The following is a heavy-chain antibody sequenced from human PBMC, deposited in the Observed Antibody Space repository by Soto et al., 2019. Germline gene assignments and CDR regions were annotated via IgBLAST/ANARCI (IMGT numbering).Heavy chain of an antibody. V-gene: IGHV6-1*01. Sequence: QSPTLSLSCAISGDSVSSNSAAWNWIRQSPSRGLEWLGRTYYRSKWYNDYAVSVKSRITINPDTSKNQFSLQLNSVTPEDTAVYYCAREKNWNYERIFDYWGQGTLVTVSS. CDR1: GDSVSSNSAA. J-gene: IGHJ4*02. CDR2: TYYRSKWYN. D-gene: IGHD1-7*01. CDR3: AREKNWNYERIFDY.